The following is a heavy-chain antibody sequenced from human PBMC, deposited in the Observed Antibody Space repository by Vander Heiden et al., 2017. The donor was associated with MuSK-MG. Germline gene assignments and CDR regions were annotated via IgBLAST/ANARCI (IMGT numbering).Heavy chain of an antibody. CDR2: IYYSGST. D-gene: IGHD2-15*01. J-gene: IGHJ6*02. V-gene: IGHV4-39*01. Sequence: QLQLQESGPGLVKPSETLSLTCTVSGGSISSSSYYWGCTRQPPGKGLEWIGSIYYSGSTYYNPSLKSRVTISVDTSKNQFSLKLSSVTAADTAVYYCARLYCSGGSCYSGYGMDVWGQGTTVTVSS. CDR3: ARLYCSGGSCYSGYGMDV. CDR1: GGSISSSSYY.